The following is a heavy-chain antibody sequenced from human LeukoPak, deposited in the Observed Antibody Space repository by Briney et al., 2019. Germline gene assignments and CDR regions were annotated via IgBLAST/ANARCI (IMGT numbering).Heavy chain of an antibody. V-gene: IGHV4-4*09. CDR3: ARHTDYYYYMDV. CDR2: IYTSGST. J-gene: IGHJ6*03. Sequence: SETLSLTCTVSGGSISSYYGSWIRQPPGKGLEWIGYIYTSGSTNYNPSLKSRVTISVDTSKNQFSLKLSSVTAADTAVYYCARHTDYYYYMDVWGKGTTVTVSS. CDR1: GGSISSYY.